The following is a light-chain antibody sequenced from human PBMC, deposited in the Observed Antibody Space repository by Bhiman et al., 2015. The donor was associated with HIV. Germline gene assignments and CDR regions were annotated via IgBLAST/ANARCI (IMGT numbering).Light chain of an antibody. V-gene: IGLV1-47*01. CDR2: RNN. CDR1: SSNIGSNH. CDR3: QSYDSTLSGFYV. J-gene: IGLJ1*01. Sequence: QSVLTQPPSASGTPGQRVTISCSGSSSNIGSNHVYWYQQLPGKTPKLLIYRNNQRPSGVPDRFSGSKSGTSASLAITGLQAEDEADYYCQSYDSTLSGFYVFGTGTKVTVL.